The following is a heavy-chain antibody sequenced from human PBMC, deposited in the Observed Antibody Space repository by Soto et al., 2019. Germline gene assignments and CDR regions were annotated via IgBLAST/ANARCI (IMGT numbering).Heavy chain of an antibody. CDR2: IYSEGTP. V-gene: IGHV3-53*01. Sequence: GGSLRLSCAASGFTVGSNYMSWVRQAPGKXLEWVSVIYSEGTPYYADSVKGRFTISRENSNNTLYLHMNNLRAEDTAVYYCARSTYYDILTGPYYYYAMDVWGQGPTVTVSS. CDR1: GFTVGSNY. CDR3: ARSTYYDILTGPYYYYAMDV. D-gene: IGHD3-9*01. J-gene: IGHJ6*02.